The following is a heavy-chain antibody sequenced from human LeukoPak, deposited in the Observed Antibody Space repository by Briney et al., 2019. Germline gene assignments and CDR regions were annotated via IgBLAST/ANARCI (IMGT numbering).Heavy chain of an antibody. V-gene: IGHV3-30*03. D-gene: IGHD6-19*01. CDR2: ISYDGSNK. CDR3: ARGSQWLAPY. J-gene: IGHJ4*02. CDR1: GFTFSSYG. Sequence: GGSLRLSCADSGFTFSSYGMHWVRQAPGKGLEWVAVISYDGSNKYYADSVKGRFTISRDNSKNTLYLQMNSLRAEDTAVYYCARGSQWLAPYWGQGTLVTVSS.